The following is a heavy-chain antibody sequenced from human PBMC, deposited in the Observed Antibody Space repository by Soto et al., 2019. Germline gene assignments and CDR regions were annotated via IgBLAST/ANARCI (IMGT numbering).Heavy chain of an antibody. J-gene: IGHJ4*02. V-gene: IGHV3-33*01. CDR2: IWYDGSNK. CDR3: ARSAVVTAPFDY. D-gene: IGHD2-15*01. Sequence: QVQLVESGGGVVQPGRSLRLSCAASGFTFSSYGMHWVRQAPGKGLEWVAVIWYDGSNKYYADSVKGRFTISRDNSKNTLYLQMNSLRAEDTAVYYCARSAVVTAPFDYWGQGTLATVSS. CDR1: GFTFSSYG.